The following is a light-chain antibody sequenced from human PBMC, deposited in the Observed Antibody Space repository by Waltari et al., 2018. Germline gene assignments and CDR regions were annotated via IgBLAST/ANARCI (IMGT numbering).Light chain of an antibody. CDR2: KDS. J-gene: IGLJ3*02. V-gene: IGLV3-27*01. Sequence: SYELTQPSSVSVSPGQTARITCSGDVLAKKYARWFQQKPGQAPVLVIYKDSERPSGIPGRFSGASSGTTVTLTISGAQVEDEADYYCYSAADNNSWVFGGGTKLTVL. CDR3: YSAADNNSWV. CDR1: VLAKKY.